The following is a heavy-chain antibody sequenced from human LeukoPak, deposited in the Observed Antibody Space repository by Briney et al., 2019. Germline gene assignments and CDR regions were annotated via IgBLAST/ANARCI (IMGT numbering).Heavy chain of an antibody. V-gene: IGHV3-7*01. Sequence: DPGGPLRLSCAASGFTFSSYWMSWVRQAPGKGLEGVANIKQDGSEKYYVDSVKGRFTISRDNAKNSLYLQMNSLRAEDTAVYYCARDRYYGSGIFDYWGQGTLVTVSS. CDR1: GFTFSSYW. J-gene: IGHJ4*02. CDR2: IKQDGSEK. D-gene: IGHD3-10*01. CDR3: ARDRYYGSGIFDY.